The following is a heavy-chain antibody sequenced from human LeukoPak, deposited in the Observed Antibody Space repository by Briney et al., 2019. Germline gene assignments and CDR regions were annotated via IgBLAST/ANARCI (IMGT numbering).Heavy chain of an antibody. CDR3: ASLDSSSRPTDY. CDR2: INPSGGST. J-gene: IGHJ4*02. Sequence: ASVKVSCKASGYTFTSYYMHWVRQAPGQGLEWMGIINPSGGSTSYAQKFQGRVTMTRDTPTSTVYMELSSLRSEDTAVYYCASLDSSSRPTDYWGQGTLVTVSS. D-gene: IGHD6-13*01. V-gene: IGHV1-46*01. CDR1: GYTFTSYY.